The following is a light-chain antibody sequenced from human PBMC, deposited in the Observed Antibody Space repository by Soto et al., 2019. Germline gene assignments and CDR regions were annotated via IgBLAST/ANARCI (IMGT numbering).Light chain of an antibody. CDR1: SSDVGGYNY. CDR2: DVT. Sequence: QSALTQPASVSGSPGQSITISCTGTSSDVGGYNYVSWYQQHPGKAPKLMIYDVTKRPSGVSNRFSGSKSGNTASLTISGLQAEDEADYYCCSYTTSSLWMFGGGTKLTVL. V-gene: IGLV2-14*01. J-gene: IGLJ3*02. CDR3: CSYTTSSLWM.